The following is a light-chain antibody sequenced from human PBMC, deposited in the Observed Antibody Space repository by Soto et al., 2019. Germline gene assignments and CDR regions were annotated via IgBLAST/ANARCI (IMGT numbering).Light chain of an antibody. V-gene: IGLV2-23*01. CDR3: CSYAGSSTLV. J-gene: IGLJ2*01. Sequence: QSALTQPASVSGSPGQSITISCTGTSSDVGSYNLVSWYQQHPGKAPKLMIYEGSKRPSGVSNRCSGSKSGNTASLTISGLQAEDEDDYYCCSYAGSSTLVFGGGTKLTVL. CDR1: SSDVGSYNL. CDR2: EGS.